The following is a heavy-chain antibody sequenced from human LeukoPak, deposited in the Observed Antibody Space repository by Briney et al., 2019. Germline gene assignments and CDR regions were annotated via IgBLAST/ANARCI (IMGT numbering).Heavy chain of an antibody. V-gene: IGHV4-4*07. CDR3: ARGIVRGVSAPDI. Sequence: PSETLSLTCTLSGGSISIYRWSWIRQPAGKGLEWMGRIDTSGNTNYNPSLNGRVTMSVDTSKNQFYLNLRSVTAADTAIYYCARGIVRGVSAPDIWGQGTMVTVSS. D-gene: IGHD3-10*01. CDR2: IDTSGNT. CDR1: GGSISIYR. J-gene: IGHJ3*02.